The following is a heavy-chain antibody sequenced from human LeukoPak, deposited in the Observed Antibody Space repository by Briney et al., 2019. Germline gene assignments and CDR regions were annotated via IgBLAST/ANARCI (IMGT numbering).Heavy chain of an antibody. CDR1: GFTFSSYA. CDR2: ISGSGGST. V-gene: IGHV3-23*01. J-gene: IGHJ4*02. CDR3: AKDSVLYYYDSSGYYSGGFDY. Sequence: GGSLRLSCAASGFTFSSYAMSWVRQAPGKGLEWVSAISGSGGSTYYADSVKGRSTISRDNSKNTLYLQMNSLRAEDTAVYYCAKDSVLYYYDSSGYYSGGFDYWGQGTLVTVSS. D-gene: IGHD3-22*01.